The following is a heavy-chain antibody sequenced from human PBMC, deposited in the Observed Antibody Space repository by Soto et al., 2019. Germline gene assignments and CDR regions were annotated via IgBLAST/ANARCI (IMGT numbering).Heavy chain of an antibody. CDR3: ARGLGIETYSYYYMDV. J-gene: IGHJ6*03. CDR1: GGSISSYY. D-gene: IGHD7-27*01. V-gene: IGHV4-59*01. Sequence: SETLSLTCTVSGGSISSYYWSWIRQPPGKGLEWIGYIYYSGSTNYNPSLKSRVTISVDTSKNQFSLKLSSVTAADTAVYYCARGLGIETYSYYYMDVWGKGTTVTVS. CDR2: IYYSGST.